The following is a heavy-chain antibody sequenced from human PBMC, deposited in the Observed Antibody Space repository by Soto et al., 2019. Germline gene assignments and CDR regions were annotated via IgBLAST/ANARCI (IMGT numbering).Heavy chain of an antibody. CDR3: ARKDSSGYQDFDY. CDR2: IYYSGST. D-gene: IGHD3-22*01. J-gene: IGHJ4*02. CDR1: GGSISSGGYY. V-gene: IGHV4-31*03. Sequence: SETLSLTCTVSGGSISSGGYYWSWIRQHPGKGLEWIGYIYYSGSTYYNPSLKSRVTISVDTSKNQFSLKLSSVTAADTAVYYCARKDSSGYQDFDYWGQGTLVTVSS.